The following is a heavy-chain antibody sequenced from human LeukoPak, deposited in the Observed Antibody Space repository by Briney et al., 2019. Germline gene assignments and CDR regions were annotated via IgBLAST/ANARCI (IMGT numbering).Heavy chain of an antibody. V-gene: IGHV3-30*01. J-gene: IGHJ5*02. D-gene: IGHD6-6*01. CDR2: ISYDGSNK. Sequence: PGGSLRLSCAASGFTFSSYAMHWVRQAPGKGLEWVAVISYDGSNKYYADSVKGRFTISRDNSKNTLYLQMNSLRAEDTAVYYCARDMKNRIAARPCWFDPWGQGTLVTVSS. CDR3: ARDMKNRIAARPCWFDP. CDR1: GFTFSSYA.